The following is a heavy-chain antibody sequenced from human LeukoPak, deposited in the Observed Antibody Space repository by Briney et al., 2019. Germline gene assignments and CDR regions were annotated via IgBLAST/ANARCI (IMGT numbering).Heavy chain of an antibody. CDR1: GFTFSSYW. D-gene: IGHD1-7*01. CDR2: LNSDGSST. J-gene: IGHJ4*02. CDR3: ARASNRNSINFDY. Sequence: GGSLRLSCAASGFTFSSYWMHWVRQAPGKGRVWVSRLNSDGSSTIYADSVKGRFTISRDNAETTLHLQMNNLSAEDTAVYYCARASNRNSINFDYWGQGALVTVSS. V-gene: IGHV3-74*01.